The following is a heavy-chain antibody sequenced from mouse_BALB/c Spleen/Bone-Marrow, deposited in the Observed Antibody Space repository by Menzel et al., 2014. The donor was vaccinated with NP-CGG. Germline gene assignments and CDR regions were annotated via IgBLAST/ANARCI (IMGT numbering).Heavy chain of an antibody. CDR1: GFNIKDTY. D-gene: IGHD2-4*01. V-gene: IGHV14-3*02. CDR3: ANYDYGWYFDV. J-gene: IGHJ1*01. CDR2: IDPANGNT. Sequence: VQLKQSGAELVKPGASVKLSCIASGFNIKDTYMHWVKQRPEQGLEWIGRIDPANGNTKYDPKFQGKATITADTSSNTAYLQLSSLTSEDTAVYYCANYDYGWYFDVWGAGTTVTVSS.